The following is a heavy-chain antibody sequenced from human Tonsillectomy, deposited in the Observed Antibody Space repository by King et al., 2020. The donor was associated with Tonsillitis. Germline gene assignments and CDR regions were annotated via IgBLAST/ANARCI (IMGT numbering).Heavy chain of an antibody. CDR2: IYYSGST. CDR3: AREISLADAFDI. J-gene: IGHJ3*02. CDR1: GGSISSYY. D-gene: IGHD1-1*01. Sequence: QLQGSGPGLVKPSETLSLTCTVSGGSISSYYWSWIRQPPGKGLEWIGYIYYSGSTNYNPSLKSRVTMSVDTSKSQFSLKLSSVTAADTAVYYCAREISLADAFDIWGQGTMVTVSS. V-gene: IGHV4-59*01.